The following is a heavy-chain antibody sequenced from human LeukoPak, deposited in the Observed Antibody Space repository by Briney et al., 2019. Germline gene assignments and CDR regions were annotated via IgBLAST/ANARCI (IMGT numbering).Heavy chain of an antibody. Sequence: ASVKVSCKASGDTFSSHSLSWVRQAPGQGLEWMGRIISVFGTTNYAQKFQGRLTISADKSSRTAYMELSSLRSEDTAVYFCATEWADAFDIWGQGTMVTVSS. CDR1: GDTFSSHS. D-gene: IGHD1-26*01. CDR3: ATEWADAFDI. CDR2: IISVFGTT. V-gene: IGHV1-69*06. J-gene: IGHJ3*02.